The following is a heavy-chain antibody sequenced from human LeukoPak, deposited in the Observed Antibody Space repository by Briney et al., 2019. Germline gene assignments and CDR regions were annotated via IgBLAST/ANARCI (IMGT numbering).Heavy chain of an antibody. CDR2: IYYRGST. Sequence: SETLSLTCSVSGDSISDYYWTWIRRPPGGRLEWIGHIYYRGSTKYNPSLKNRVTISVDTSKNQVSLTLTSVTAADTAGYYCARAMRWTSGPVELGWFDRWGQGTLVTVSS. V-gene: IGHV4-59*01. J-gene: IGHJ5*02. CDR3: ARAMRWTSGPVELGWFDR. D-gene: IGHD5-12*01. CDR1: GDSISDYY.